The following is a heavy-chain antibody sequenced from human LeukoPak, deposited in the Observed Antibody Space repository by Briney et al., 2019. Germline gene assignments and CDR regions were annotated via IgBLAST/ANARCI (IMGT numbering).Heavy chain of an antibody. J-gene: IGHJ5*02. Sequence: GGSLRLSCVAFGFTFSNYWMHWVRQPPGKGLVWVSRIYVDGRTTNYADSVKGRFTISRDNAKNTVYLEMNSLSVEDTATYYCIRDFRSADLWGQGTLVTVTS. CDR2: IYVDGRTT. V-gene: IGHV3-74*01. CDR3: IRDFRSADL. CDR1: GFTFSNYW.